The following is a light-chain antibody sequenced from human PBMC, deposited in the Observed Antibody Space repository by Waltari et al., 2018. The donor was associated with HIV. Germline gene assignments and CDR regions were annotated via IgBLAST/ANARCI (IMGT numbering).Light chain of an antibody. J-gene: IGLJ3*02. CDR2: EDS. CDR1: ALPKNY. V-gene: IGLV3-10*01. Sequence: SYELPQPPSVSVSPGQTARITCSGDALPKNYAYWYQQKSGQAPVLVIYEDSKRPSGIPERFSGSSSGTMATLTISGAQVEDEADYYCYSTDSSGNHRGVFGGGTKLTVL. CDR3: YSTDSSGNHRGV.